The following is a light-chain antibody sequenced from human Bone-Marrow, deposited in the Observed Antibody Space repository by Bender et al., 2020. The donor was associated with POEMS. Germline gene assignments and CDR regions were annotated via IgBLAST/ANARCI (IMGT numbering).Light chain of an antibody. CDR1: DIGTKS. Sequence: SYVLTQSPSVSVAPGQTASVTCGGNDIGTKSVHWYQQKPGQAPVLVVYDDSDRPSGIPGRFSGSISGNTATLTISRVEAGDEGDYYCQLWDDSGDAYVFGTGTTVTVL. J-gene: IGLJ1*01. CDR3: QLWDDSGDAYV. V-gene: IGLV3-21*02. CDR2: DDS.